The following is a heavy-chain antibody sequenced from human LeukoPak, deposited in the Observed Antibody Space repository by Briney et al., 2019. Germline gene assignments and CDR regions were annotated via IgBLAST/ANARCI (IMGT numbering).Heavy chain of an antibody. CDR3: ARGLGVDTWFDP. Sequence: ASVKVSCKASGYTFTGYYMHRVRQAPGQGLEWMGWINPNSGGTNYAQKFQGRVTMTRDTSISTAYMELSRLRSDDTAVYYCARGLGVDTWFDPWGQGTLVTVSS. D-gene: IGHD6-19*01. CDR2: INPNSGGT. V-gene: IGHV1-2*02. CDR1: GYTFTGYY. J-gene: IGHJ5*02.